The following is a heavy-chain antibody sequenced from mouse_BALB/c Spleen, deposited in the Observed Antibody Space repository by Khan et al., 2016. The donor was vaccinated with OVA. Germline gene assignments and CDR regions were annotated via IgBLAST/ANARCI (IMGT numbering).Heavy chain of an antibody. CDR2: VSTGGHYT. CDR3: ARLAYFYDSEGFAY. D-gene: IGHD1-1*01. CDR1: GFTFSTYG. V-gene: IGHV5-6*01. Sequence: EVELVESGGDVVKPGGSLKLSCAASGFTFSTYGMSWVRQTPDKRLEWVATVSTGGHYTYYPDTVKGRFTISSATAKDTLYLQMSSLKSEDTAMFYCARLAYFYDSEGFAYWGQGTLVTVSA. J-gene: IGHJ3*01.